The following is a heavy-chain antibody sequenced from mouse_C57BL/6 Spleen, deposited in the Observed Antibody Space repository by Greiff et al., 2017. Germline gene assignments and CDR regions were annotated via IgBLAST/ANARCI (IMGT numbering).Heavy chain of an antibody. V-gene: IGHV5-6*02. Sequence: DVKLVESGGDLVKPGGSLKLSCAASGFTFSSYGMSWVRPTPDTRLEWVATISSGGSYTYYPDSVKGRFTISRDNAKNTLYLQMSSLKSEDTAMYYCARLGTHFDVWGTGTTVTVSS. CDR1: GFTFSSYG. CDR3: ARLGTHFDV. D-gene: IGHD4-1*01. J-gene: IGHJ1*03. CDR2: ISSGGSYT.